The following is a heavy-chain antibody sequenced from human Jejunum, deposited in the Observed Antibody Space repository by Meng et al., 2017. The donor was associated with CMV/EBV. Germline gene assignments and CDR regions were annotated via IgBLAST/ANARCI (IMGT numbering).Heavy chain of an antibody. D-gene: IGHD4-17*01. CDR1: GASIGISDFY. Sequence: QRPESGQGLVRPSETLSLTCSVSGASIGISDFYWGWGRQAPGKGLEWIGEIYHSGRTNYNPSVKSRVSMSVDKSQNHFSLRLSSVTAADTAVYYCTTLYGDSISWGQGTLVTVSS. CDR3: TTLYGDSIS. V-gene: IGHV4-39*07. CDR2: IYHSGRT. J-gene: IGHJ4*02.